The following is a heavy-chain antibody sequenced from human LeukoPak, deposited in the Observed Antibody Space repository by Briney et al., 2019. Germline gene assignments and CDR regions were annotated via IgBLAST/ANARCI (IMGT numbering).Heavy chain of an antibody. CDR3: ARGYGDYDSTADAFDI. CDR1: GFTFSSYS. CDR2: ISSSSSYI. D-gene: IGHD4-17*01. Sequence: GGSLRLSCAASGFTFSSYSMNWVRLAPGKGLEWVSSISSSSSYIYYADSVKGRFTISRDNAKNSLYLQMNSLRAEDTAVYYCARGYGDYDSTADAFDIWGQGTMVTVSS. J-gene: IGHJ3*02. V-gene: IGHV3-21*01.